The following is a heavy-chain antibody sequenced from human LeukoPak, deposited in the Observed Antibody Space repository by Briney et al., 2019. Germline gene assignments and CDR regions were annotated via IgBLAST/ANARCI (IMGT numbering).Heavy chain of an antibody. CDR1: GYTFTSYD. D-gene: IGHD3-16*02. J-gene: IGHJ5*02. V-gene: IGHV1-8*01. CDR3: ARTTHRMITFGGVIVQYNWFDP. CDR2: INPNSGNT. Sequence: GASVKVSCKASGYTFTSYDINWVRQAPGQGLEWMGWINPNSGNTGYAQKFQGRVTMTRNTSISTAYMELSSLRSEDTAVYYCARTTHRMITFGGVIVQYNWFDPWGQGTLVTVSS.